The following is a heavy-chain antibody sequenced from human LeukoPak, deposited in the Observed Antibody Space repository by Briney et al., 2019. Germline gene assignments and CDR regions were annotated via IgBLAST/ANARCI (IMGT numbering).Heavy chain of an antibody. D-gene: IGHD2-2*01. Sequence: SQTLSLTCAISGDSVSSNSVTWNWIRQSPSRGLEWLGRTYYRFTWYNDYAVSVRGRITVNPDTSKNQFSLHLNSVTPEDTAVYYCARRLTQYDCFDPWGQGILVTVSS. V-gene: IGHV6-1*01. J-gene: IGHJ5*02. CDR2: TYYRFTWYN. CDR1: GDSVSSNSVT. CDR3: ARRLTQYDCFDP.